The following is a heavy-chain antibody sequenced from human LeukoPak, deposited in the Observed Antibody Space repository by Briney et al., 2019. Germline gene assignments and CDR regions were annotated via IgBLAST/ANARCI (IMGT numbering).Heavy chain of an antibody. CDR3: ARGRYDYVWGSYPHDY. V-gene: IGHV3-66*01. D-gene: IGHD3-16*02. CDR1: GFTVSSNY. CDR2: IYSGGST. Sequence: GGSLRLSCAASGFTVSSNYMSWVRQAPGKGLEWVSVIYSGGSTYYADSVKGRFTISRDNSKNTLYLQMNSLRAEDTAVYYCARGRYDYVWGSYPHDYWGQGTLVTVSS. J-gene: IGHJ4*02.